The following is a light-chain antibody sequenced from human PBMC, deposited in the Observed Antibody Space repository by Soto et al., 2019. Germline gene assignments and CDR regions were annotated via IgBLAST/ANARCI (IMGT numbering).Light chain of an antibody. J-gene: IGKJ5*01. CDR1: QGIKDY. CDR2: GAS. CDR3: QQYNNWPPGT. Sequence: EIVMTQSPATLSVSPGERATLSCRASQGIKDYVAWFQQKPGQAPRLLIYGASARATGIPARFSGSGSGTEFTLTVSSLQSEDFAVYYCQQYNNWPPGTFGQGTRLEIK. V-gene: IGKV3-15*01.